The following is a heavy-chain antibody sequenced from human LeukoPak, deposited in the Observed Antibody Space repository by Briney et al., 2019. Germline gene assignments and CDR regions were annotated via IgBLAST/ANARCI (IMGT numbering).Heavy chain of an antibody. V-gene: IGHV4-59*12. Sequence: SETLSLTCTVSGGSISSYYWSWIRQPPGKGLEWIGYIYYSGSTNYNPSLKSRVTISVDTSKNQFSLKLSSVTAADTAVYYRARGALLPITMVRGAPMDVWGQGTTVTVSS. CDR3: ARGALLPITMVRGAPMDV. J-gene: IGHJ6*02. CDR1: GGSISSYY. CDR2: IYYSGST. D-gene: IGHD3-10*01.